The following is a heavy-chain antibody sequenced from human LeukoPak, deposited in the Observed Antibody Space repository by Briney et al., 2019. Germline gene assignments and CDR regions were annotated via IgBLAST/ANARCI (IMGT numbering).Heavy chain of an antibody. CDR2: INSDGSST. CDR3: GRGSRVADS. V-gene: IGHV3-74*01. D-gene: IGHD3-10*01. Sequence: PGGSLRLSCAASGFTFSSYWMHWVRQVPGKGLVWVARINSDGSSTTYADFVKGRFTISRDNAKNTLYLQMNSLRAEDTAVYYCGRGSRVADSWGQGTLVTVSS. CDR1: GFTFSSYW. J-gene: IGHJ5*01.